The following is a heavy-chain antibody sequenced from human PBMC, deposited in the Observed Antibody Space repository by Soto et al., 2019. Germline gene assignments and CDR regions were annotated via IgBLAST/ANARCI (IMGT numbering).Heavy chain of an antibody. CDR3: ARENPAVQRTIAVAGKFDY. D-gene: IGHD6-19*01. Sequence: GESLRLSCAASGFTFSSYAMHWVRQAPGKGLEWVSVISYDGSNKYYADSVKGRFTISRDNSKNTPYMQMTSRRDGDTAVYDCARENPAVQRTIAVAGKFDYWGQGSL. J-gene: IGHJ4*02. V-gene: IGHV3-30*04. CDR1: GFTFSSYA. CDR2: ISYDGSNK.